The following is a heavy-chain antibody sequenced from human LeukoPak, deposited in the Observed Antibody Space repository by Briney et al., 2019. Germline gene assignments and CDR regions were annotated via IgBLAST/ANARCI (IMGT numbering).Heavy chain of an antibody. V-gene: IGHV3-23*01. Sequence: PGGSLSLSCPASRFSFSAYPMGWVRRAPGRGLGWFSGISAGGDLTFHADPVKGRFTISRDNSKNTLYLQMNSLRADDTAEYYCAKSLLTTASGTGRAFDLWGQGTMVTVSS. D-gene: IGHD1-26*01. CDR3: AKSLLTTASGTGRAFDL. J-gene: IGHJ3*01. CDR1: RFSFSAYP. CDR2: ISAGGDLT.